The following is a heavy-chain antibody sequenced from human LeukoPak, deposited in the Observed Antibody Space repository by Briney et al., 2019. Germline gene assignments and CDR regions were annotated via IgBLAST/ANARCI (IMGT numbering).Heavy chain of an antibody. CDR3: ARHYDYASDYYGMDV. V-gene: IGHV4-39*01. D-gene: IGHD3-16*01. CDR1: GGSISSSSYY. CDR2: IYYSGST. Sequence: SETLSFTCTVSGGSISSSSYYWGWIRQPLGKGLEWIGSIYYSGSTYYNPSLKSRVTISVDTSKNQFSLKLSSVTAADTAVYYCARHYDYASDYYGMDVWGQGTTVTVSS. J-gene: IGHJ6*02.